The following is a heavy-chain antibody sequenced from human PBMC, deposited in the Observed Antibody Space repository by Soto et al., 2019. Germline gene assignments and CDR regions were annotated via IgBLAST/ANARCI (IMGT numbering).Heavy chain of an antibody. D-gene: IGHD6-19*01. V-gene: IGHV1-69*12. J-gene: IGHJ6*02. Sequence: QVQLVQSGAEVKKPGSSVKVSCKASGGTFSSYAINWVRQAPGQGLEWMGGIIPIFGTADYAQRFQGRVTITADESTSTAYMELSSLRSEDTAVYYCARAVAGGVYYYYGMDVWGQGTTVTVSS. CDR3: ARAVAGGVYYYYGMDV. CDR1: GGTFSSYA. CDR2: IIPIFGTA.